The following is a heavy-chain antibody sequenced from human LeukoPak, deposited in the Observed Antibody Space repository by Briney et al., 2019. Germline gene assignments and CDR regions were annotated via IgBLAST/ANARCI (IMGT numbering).Heavy chain of an antibody. CDR3: ARMGSTVGPL. D-gene: IGHD4-23*01. Sequence: PGGSLRLSCAASGFTVSSNYMSWVRQAPGKGLEWVSVIYSGGSTWYTDSVKGRFTISRDNSKNTLHLQMNSLRAEDTAVYYCARMGSTVGPLWGQGTLVTVSS. CDR1: GFTVSSNY. V-gene: IGHV3-66*01. CDR2: IYSGGST. J-gene: IGHJ4*02.